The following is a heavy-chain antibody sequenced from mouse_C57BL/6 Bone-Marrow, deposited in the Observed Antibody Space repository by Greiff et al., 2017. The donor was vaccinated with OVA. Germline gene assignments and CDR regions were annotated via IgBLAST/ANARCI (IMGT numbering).Heavy chain of an antibody. CDR3: ARETAQATSFDY. J-gene: IGHJ2*01. D-gene: IGHD3-2*02. V-gene: IGHV5-4*01. CDR1: GFTFSSYA. Sequence: EVQGVESGGGLVKPGGSLKLSCAASGFTFSSYAMSWVRQTPEKRLEWVATISDGGSYTYYPDNVKGRFTSSRDNAKNNLYLQMSHLKSEDTAMYYCARETAQATSFDYWGQGTTLTVSS. CDR2: ISDGGSYT.